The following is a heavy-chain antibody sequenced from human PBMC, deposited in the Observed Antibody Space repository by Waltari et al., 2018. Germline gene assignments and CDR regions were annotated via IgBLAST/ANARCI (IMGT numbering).Heavy chain of an antibody. Sequence: QLQLHESGPGLVKPSETLSLTCPVPGGSISTNYNWGWIRQPPGKGLEWMGNMQYRGSTFYNPSLKSRVTISLDTSKNQFSLRLSSVGAADTAVYFCGRIAFGDDGGYFQHWGQGTLVTVSS. J-gene: IGHJ1*01. V-gene: IGHV4-39*01. CDR1: GGSISTNYN. D-gene: IGHD4-17*01. CDR3: GRIAFGDDGGYFQH. CDR2: MQYRGST.